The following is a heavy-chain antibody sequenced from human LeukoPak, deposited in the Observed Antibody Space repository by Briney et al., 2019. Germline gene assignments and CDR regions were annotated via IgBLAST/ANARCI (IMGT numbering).Heavy chain of an antibody. CDR1: GGSSSGYY. CDR3: ARHASYCSSTSCPYYYYYYYMDV. CDR2: INHSGST. D-gene: IGHD2-2*01. J-gene: IGHJ6*03. V-gene: IGHV4-34*01. Sequence: SETLSLTCAVYGGSSSGYYWSWIRQPPGKGLEWIGEINHSGSTNYNPSLKSRVTISVDTSKNQFSLKLSSVTAADTAVYYCARHASYCSSTSCPYYYYYYYMDVWGKGTTVTISS.